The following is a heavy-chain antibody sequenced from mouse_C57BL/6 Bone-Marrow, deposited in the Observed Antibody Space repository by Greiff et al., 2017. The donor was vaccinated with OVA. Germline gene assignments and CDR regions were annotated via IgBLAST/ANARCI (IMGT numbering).Heavy chain of an antibody. CDR2: ISDGGSYT. D-gene: IGHD2-4*01. Sequence: DVQLVESGGGLVKPGGSLKLSCAASGFTFSSYAMSWVRQTPEKRLEWVATISDGGSYTYYPDNVKGRFTISRDNAKNNLYLQMSHLKSEDTAMYYCARDSPYDYDCWFAYWGQGTLVTVSA. CDR1: GFTFSSYA. J-gene: IGHJ3*01. CDR3: ARDSPYDYDCWFAY. V-gene: IGHV5-4*01.